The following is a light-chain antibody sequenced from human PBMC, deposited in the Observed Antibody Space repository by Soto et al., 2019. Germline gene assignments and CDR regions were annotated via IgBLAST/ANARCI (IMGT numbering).Light chain of an antibody. CDR1: QSVSSSY. CDR2: GAS. V-gene: IGKV3-20*01. Sequence: IVLTQSPGTLSLSPGERANLSCRASQSVSSSYLAWYQQKPGQAPRLLIYGASSRATGIPDRFSGSGSGTDFTLTISRLEPEDFAVYYCQQYGSSQWTFGLGTKV. CDR3: QQYGSSQWT. J-gene: IGKJ1*01.